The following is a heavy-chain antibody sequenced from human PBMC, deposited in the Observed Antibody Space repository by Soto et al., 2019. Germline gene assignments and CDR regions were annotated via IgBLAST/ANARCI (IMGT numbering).Heavy chain of an antibody. CDR3: ARSDSSGYYFWFDP. CDR2: INAGNGNT. J-gene: IGHJ5*02. D-gene: IGHD3-22*01. V-gene: IGHV1-3*01. Sequence: ASVKVSCKASGYTFTSYAMHWVRQAPGQRLEWMGWINAGNGNTKYSQKLQGRVTMTTDTSTSTAYMELRSLRSDDTAVYYCARSDSSGYYFWFDPWG. CDR1: GYTFTSYA.